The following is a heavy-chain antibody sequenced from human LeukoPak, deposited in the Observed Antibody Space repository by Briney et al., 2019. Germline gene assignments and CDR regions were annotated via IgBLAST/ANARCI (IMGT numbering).Heavy chain of an antibody. CDR3: ARAGQYGSGSYYSIYYGMDV. D-gene: IGHD3-10*01. J-gene: IGHJ6*04. Sequence: SETLSLTCTVSGVSISSYYWSWLRQPPGKGLEWIGYIYYSGSTNYNPSLKSRVTISVDTSKNQFSLKLSSVTAADTAVYYCARAGQYGSGSYYSIYYGMDVWGKGTTVTVSS. V-gene: IGHV4-59*01. CDR1: GVSISSYY. CDR2: IYYSGST.